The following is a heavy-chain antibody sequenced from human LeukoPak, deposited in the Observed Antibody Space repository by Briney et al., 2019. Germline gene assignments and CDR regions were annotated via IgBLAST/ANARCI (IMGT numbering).Heavy chain of an antibody. D-gene: IGHD6-13*01. J-gene: IGHJ4*02. CDR3: ARHSRSSSYYNTLDY. CDR1: GGSISSYY. CDR2: IYYSGST. V-gene: IGHV4-59*08. Sequence: SETLSLTCTVSGGSISSYYWSWIRQPPGKGLEWIGYIYYSGSTNYNPSLKSRVTISVGTSKNQFSLKLSSVTAADTAVYYCARHSRSSSYYNTLDYWGQGTLVTVSS.